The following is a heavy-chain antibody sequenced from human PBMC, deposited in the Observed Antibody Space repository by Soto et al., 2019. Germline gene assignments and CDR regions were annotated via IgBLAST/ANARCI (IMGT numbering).Heavy chain of an antibody. CDR1: GFTFSSYW. CDR2: INRDGSSA. CDR3: ARIGQIAGLGH. V-gene: IGHV3-74*01. Sequence: EVQLVESGGGLVQPGGSQRLSCAASGFTFSSYWMHWVRQAPGKGLVWVSRINRDGSSASYVDSVKGRFTVSIDNAKNTLYLQMNSLRAEDTAVYYCARIGQIAGLGHWGQGALVTVSS. J-gene: IGHJ4*02. D-gene: IGHD3-22*01.